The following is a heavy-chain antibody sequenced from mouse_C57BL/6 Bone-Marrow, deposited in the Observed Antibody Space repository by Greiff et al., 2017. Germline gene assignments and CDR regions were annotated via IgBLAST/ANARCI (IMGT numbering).Heavy chain of an antibody. CDR1: GYTFTSYG. CDR2: IYPRSGNT. V-gene: IGHV1-81*01. CDR3: ARGVYYVSL. D-gene: IGHD1-1*01. Sequence: VQLKESGAELARPGASVKLSCKASGYTFTSYGISWVKLRTGQGLEWIGEIYPRSGNTYYNEKFKGKATLTADKSSSTASMELRSLTSEDSAVYFCARGVYYVSLWGTGTTVTVSS. J-gene: IGHJ1*03.